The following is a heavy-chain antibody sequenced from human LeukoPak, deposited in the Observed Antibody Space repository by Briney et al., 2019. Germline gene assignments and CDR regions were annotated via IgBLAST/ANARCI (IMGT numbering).Heavy chain of an antibody. Sequence: GGSLRLSCAASGFTFSNYAMTWVRQAPGKGLEWVSSISASGDRTYYTESAKGRFTVSRDNSKNTLYLQMNSLRAEDTAVYYCARSSRELGGYAPWELMPPFDYWGQGTLVTVSS. V-gene: IGHV3-23*01. D-gene: IGHD1-7*01. CDR3: ARSSRELGGYAPWELMPPFDY. CDR1: GFTFSNYA. J-gene: IGHJ4*02. CDR2: ISASGDRT.